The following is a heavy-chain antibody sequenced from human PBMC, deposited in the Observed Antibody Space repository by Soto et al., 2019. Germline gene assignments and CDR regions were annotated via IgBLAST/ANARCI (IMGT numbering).Heavy chain of an antibody. V-gene: IGHV4-39*01. Sequence: SETLSLTCTVSGDSISSSSYYWGWIRQPPGKGLEWIGSIFYGGSTYYNPSLKSRVTISVDTSKNQFSLSLSSVTAADTAEYYCARGAGSPTYYYGMDVWGQGTTVTVSS. CDR2: IFYGGST. CDR1: GDSISSSSYY. J-gene: IGHJ6*02. D-gene: IGHD2-15*01. CDR3: ARGAGSPTYYYGMDV.